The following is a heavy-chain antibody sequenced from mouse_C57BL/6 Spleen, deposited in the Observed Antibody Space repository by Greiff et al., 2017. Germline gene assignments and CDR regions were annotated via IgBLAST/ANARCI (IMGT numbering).Heavy chain of an antibody. CDR3: ARSSYCSSYDYARDY. Sequence: VQLQQSGAALVKPGASVKISCKASGYAFSSYWMNWVQQRPGKGLEWIGQIYPGDGGTNYNGKFKGKATLTADKSSSTAYMQLSSLTSEDSAVYDCARSSYCSSYDYARDYRGQGTSVTGSS. V-gene: IGHV1-80*01. D-gene: IGHD1-1*01. CDR2: IYPGDGGT. J-gene: IGHJ4*01. CDR1: GYAFSSYW.